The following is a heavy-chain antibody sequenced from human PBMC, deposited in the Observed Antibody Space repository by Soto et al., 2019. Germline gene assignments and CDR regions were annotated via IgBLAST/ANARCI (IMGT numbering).Heavy chain of an antibody. D-gene: IGHD6-6*01. J-gene: IGHJ6*02. Sequence: GGSLRLSCAASGFTFSSYSMNWVRQAPGKGLEWVSYISSSSSTIFYADSVKGRFTISRDNAKNSLYLQMNSLRDEDTAVYYCARPEYSSSSYGMDVWGQGTTVTVSS. CDR2: ISSSSSTI. CDR3: ARPEYSSSSYGMDV. CDR1: GFTFSSYS. V-gene: IGHV3-48*02.